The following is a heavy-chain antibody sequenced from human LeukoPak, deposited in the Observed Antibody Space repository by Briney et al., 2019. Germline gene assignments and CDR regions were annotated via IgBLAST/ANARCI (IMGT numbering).Heavy chain of an antibody. CDR1: GFTVSSNY. Sequence: GGSLRLSCAASGFTVSSNYMSWVRQAPGKGLEWVSIIYSGGSTYYADSVKGRFTISRDNSKNTLYLQMNSLRAEDTAVYYCARGSSGQGVYYFDYWGQGTLVTVSS. J-gene: IGHJ4*02. CDR3: ARGSSGQGVYYFDY. D-gene: IGHD6-19*01. V-gene: IGHV3-53*01. CDR2: IYSGGST.